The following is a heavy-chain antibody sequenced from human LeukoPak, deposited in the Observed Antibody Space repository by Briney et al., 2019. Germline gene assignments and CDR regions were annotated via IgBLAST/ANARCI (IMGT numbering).Heavy chain of an antibody. J-gene: IGHJ4*02. CDR2: INQDGSEI. CDR3: ARTAMVFDY. D-gene: IGHD5-18*01. CDR1: AFTFSTYW. Sequence: PGGSLRLSCAPSAFTFSTYWMCWVRQTPGKGLEWVANINQDGSEIYYVDSVKGRFTISRDNAKNSLYLQMNSLRAEDTAVYYCARTAMVFDYWGQGTLVTVSS. V-gene: IGHV3-7*01.